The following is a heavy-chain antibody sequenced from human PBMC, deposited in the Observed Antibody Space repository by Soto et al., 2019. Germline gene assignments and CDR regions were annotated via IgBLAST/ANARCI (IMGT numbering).Heavy chain of an antibody. CDR3: ARTLDGDNVDY. V-gene: IGHV1-8*01. CDR1: GYTFTSYD. J-gene: IGHJ4*02. Sequence: ASVKVSCKASGYTFTSYDINWVRQATGQGLEWMGWMNPNSGNTGYAQKFQGRVTMTRNTSISTAYMELSRLRSEDTAVYYFARTLDGDNVDYWGQETLVNVFS. D-gene: IGHD4-17*01. CDR2: MNPNSGNT.